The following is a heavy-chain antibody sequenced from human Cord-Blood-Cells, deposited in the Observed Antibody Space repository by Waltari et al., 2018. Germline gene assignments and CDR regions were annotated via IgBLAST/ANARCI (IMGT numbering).Heavy chain of an antibody. J-gene: IGHJ5*02. CDR1: GGSISSGGYS. D-gene: IGHD2-15*01. V-gene: IGHV4-30-2*01. CDR2: IYHSGST. Sequence: LQESGSGLVKPSQTLSLTCAVSGGSISSGGYSWSWIRQPPGKGLEWIGYIYHSGSTYYNPSLKSRVTISVDRSKNQFSLKLSSVTAADMAVYYCARGVVVAANNWFDPWGQGTLVTVS. CDR3: ARGVVVAANNWFDP.